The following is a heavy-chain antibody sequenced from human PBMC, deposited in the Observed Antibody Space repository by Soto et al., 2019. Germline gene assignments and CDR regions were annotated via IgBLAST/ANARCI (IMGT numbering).Heavy chain of an antibody. Sequence: GASVKVSCTASGYIFTSYAMHWVRQAPGRRLEWMGWINAGNGNTKYSQKFQGRVTITRDTSASTAYMELSSLRSEDTAVYYCASGGPMDDAFDIWGQGTMVTVSS. J-gene: IGHJ3*02. CDR3: ASGGPMDDAFDI. V-gene: IGHV1-3*01. CDR1: GYIFTSYA. CDR2: INAGNGNT. D-gene: IGHD3-10*01.